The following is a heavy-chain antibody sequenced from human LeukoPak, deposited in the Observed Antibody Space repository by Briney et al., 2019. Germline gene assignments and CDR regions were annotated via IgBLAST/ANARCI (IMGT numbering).Heavy chain of an antibody. V-gene: IGHV5-51*01. CDR3: ARRLIDYDSSGYYFDY. D-gene: IGHD3-22*01. Sequence: GESLKISCKGSGYSFTSYWIGWVRQMPGKGLDWMGIIYPGDSDTRYSPSFQGQVTISADKSISTAYLQWSSPKASDTAMYYCARRLIDYDSSGYYFDYWGQGTLVTVSS. CDR2: IYPGDSDT. J-gene: IGHJ4*02. CDR1: GYSFTSYW.